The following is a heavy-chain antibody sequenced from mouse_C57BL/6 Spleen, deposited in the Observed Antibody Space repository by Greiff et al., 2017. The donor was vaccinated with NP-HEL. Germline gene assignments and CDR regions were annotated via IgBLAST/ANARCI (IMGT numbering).Heavy chain of an antibody. J-gene: IGHJ4*01. Sequence: EVQRVESGGDLVKPGGSLKLSCAASGFTFSSYGMSWVRQTPDKRLEWVATISSGGSYTYYPDSVKGRFTISRDNAKNTLYLQMSSLKSEDTAMYYCARAYGNYDFPYAMDYWGQGTSVTVSS. CDR1: GFTFSSYG. V-gene: IGHV5-6*01. CDR3: ARAYGNYDFPYAMDY. D-gene: IGHD2-1*01. CDR2: ISSGGSYT.